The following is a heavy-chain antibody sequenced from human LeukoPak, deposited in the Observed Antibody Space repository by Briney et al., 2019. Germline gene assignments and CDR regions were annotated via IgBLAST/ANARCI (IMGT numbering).Heavy chain of an antibody. Sequence: PSETLSLTSAVYGGSFSGYYWSWIRQPPGKGLEWIGEINHSGSTNYNPSLKSRVTISVDTSKNQFSLKLSSVTAADTAVYYCARGSALRYFDWLWDYWGQGTLVTVSS. CDR2: INHSGST. CDR1: GGSFSGYY. D-gene: IGHD3-9*01. V-gene: IGHV4-34*01. CDR3: ARGSALRYFDWLWDY. J-gene: IGHJ4*02.